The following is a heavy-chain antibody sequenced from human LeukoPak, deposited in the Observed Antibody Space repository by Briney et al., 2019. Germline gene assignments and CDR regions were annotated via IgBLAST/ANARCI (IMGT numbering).Heavy chain of an antibody. Sequence: GESLKISCKGSGYGSGYSFTSHWIAWVRQMPGKGLEWMGIIYPRDSNTIYSPSFQGQVTISVDTSINTAYLQWSSLKASDTAMHYCARRDLGYVGNSPRFDYWGQGTLVTVSS. J-gene: IGHJ4*02. CDR1: GYSFTSHW. D-gene: IGHD4-23*01. V-gene: IGHV5-51*01. CDR3: ARRDLGYVGNSPRFDY. CDR2: IYPRDSNT.